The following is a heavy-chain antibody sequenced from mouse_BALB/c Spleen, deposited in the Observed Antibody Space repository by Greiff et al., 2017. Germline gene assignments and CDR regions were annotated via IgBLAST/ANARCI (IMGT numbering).Heavy chain of an antibody. CDR2: IRSKSNNYAT. V-gene: IGHV10-1*02. J-gene: IGHJ4*01. CDR1: GFTFNTYA. D-gene: IGHD2-14*01. Sequence: EVQLVESGGGLVQPKGSLKLSCAASGFTFNTYAMNWVRQAPGKGLEWVARIRSKSNNYATYYADSVKDRFTISRDDSQSMLYLQMNNLKTEDTAMYYCVRHRYDAMDYWGQGTSVTVSS. CDR3: VRHRYDAMDY.